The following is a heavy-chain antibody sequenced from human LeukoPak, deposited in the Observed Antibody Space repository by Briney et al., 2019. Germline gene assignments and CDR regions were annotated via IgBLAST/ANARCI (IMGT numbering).Heavy chain of an antibody. D-gene: IGHD2-15*01. CDR1: GYSFTSYW. CDR3: ARGAVVVASTMFDP. CDR2: IYPGDSDT. V-gene: IGHV5-51*01. Sequence: GESLKICCKGSGYSFTSYWIGWGRQMRGEGLGWVGIIYPGDSDTRYSPSFQGQVTISADKSISTAYPQWSSLKASDTAMYYCARGAVVVASTMFDPWGQGTLVTVSS. J-gene: IGHJ5*02.